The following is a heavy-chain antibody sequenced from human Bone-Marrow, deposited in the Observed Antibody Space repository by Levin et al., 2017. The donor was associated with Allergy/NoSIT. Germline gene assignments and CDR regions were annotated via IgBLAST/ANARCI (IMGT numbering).Heavy chain of an antibody. Sequence: HGESLKISCAASGITFTNAWMNWVRQAPGKGLEWVGLIKTNADGGTIDYAAPVKGRFTISRDDSNNTLYLHMNSLITEDTAVYYCNSGDFDVWSGYYSFEYWGQGTLVTVSS. V-gene: IGHV3-15*01. CDR1: GITFTNAW. CDR3: NSGDFDVWSGYYSFEY. J-gene: IGHJ4*02. D-gene: IGHD3-3*01. CDR2: IKTNADGGTI.